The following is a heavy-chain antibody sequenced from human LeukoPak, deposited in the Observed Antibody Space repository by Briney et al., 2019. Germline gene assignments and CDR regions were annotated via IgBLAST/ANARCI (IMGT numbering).Heavy chain of an antibody. Sequence: SVKVSCKASGGTFSSYAISWVRQAPGQGLEWMGRIIPILGIANYAQKFQGRVTITADKSTSTAYMELSSLRSEDTAVYYCAGAGGRTHYDILTGYYRPSPRGLGYWGQGTLVTVSS. CDR1: GGTFSSYA. J-gene: IGHJ4*02. D-gene: IGHD3-9*01. CDR3: AGAGGRTHYDILTGYYRPSPRGLGY. CDR2: IIPILGIA. V-gene: IGHV1-69*04.